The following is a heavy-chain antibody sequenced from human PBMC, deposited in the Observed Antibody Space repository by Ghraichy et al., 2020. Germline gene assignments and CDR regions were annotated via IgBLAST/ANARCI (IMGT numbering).Heavy chain of an antibody. D-gene: IGHD6-13*01. Sequence: GGSLRLSCAASGFTFSDYYMSWIRQAPGKGLEWVSYISSSGSTIYYADSVKGRFTISRDNAKNSLYLQMNSLRAEDTAVYYCAREWYSSSWYDYDAFDIWGQGTMVTVSS. V-gene: IGHV3-11*01. CDR1: GFTFSDYY. J-gene: IGHJ3*02. CDR3: AREWYSSSWYDYDAFDI. CDR2: ISSSGSTI.